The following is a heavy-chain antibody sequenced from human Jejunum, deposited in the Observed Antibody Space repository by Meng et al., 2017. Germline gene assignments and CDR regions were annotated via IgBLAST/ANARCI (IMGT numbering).Heavy chain of an antibody. J-gene: IGHJ5*02. Sequence: GGSLRLSCAASGFNFHGYAMHWVRQAPGKGLEWVAGVSFDGTETFYADSVKGRFTISRDNSKNTLFLQMNGLRPDDTAMYYCPRSGGFSSEYPWGQGTLVTGSS. V-gene: IGHV3-30*01. CDR2: VSFDGTET. CDR1: GFNFHGYA. CDR3: PRSGGFSSEYP. D-gene: IGHD3-22*01.